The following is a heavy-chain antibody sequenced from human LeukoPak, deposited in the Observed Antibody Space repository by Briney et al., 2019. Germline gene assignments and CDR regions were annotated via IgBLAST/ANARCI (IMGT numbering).Heavy chain of an antibody. V-gene: IGHV3-72*01. J-gene: IGHJ4*02. D-gene: IGHD6-19*01. CDR3: ATTVAGHPDDYFDF. Sequence: GGSLRLSCEASGFTFSDHFMDWVRQAPGKGLEWVGRIRKKTNRYTTQYAASVQGKFTISRDDSRNSVYLQMNSLETEDTAVYYCATTVAGHPDDYFDFWGQGTLVTVSS. CDR1: GFTFSDHF. CDR2: IRKKTNRYTT.